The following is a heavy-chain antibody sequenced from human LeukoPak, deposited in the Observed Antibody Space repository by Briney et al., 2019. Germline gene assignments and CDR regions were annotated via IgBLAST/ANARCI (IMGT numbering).Heavy chain of an antibody. CDR1: GFTFSSYW. D-gene: IGHD4-17*01. J-gene: IGHJ5*02. CDR3: ARASTVATGSFDP. CDR2: IRQGGSET. V-gene: IGHV3-7*01. Sequence: SGGSLRLSCAASGFTFSSYWMSWVRQAPGKGLEWVANIRQGGSETYYVDSVKGRFTISRDNAKNSLYLQMNSLRAEDTAVYYCARASTVATGSFDPWGQGTLVPVSS.